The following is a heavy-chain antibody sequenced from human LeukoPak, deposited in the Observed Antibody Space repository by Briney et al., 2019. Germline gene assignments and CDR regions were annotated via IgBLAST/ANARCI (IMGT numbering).Heavy chain of an antibody. Sequence: GGSLRLSCAASGFTFSSYNMNWVRQAPGKGLEWVSSISSSSSYIYYADSVKGRFIISRDNAKNSLYLQMNSLRAEDTAVYYCTRDGFVWFGESDPTNWFDPWGLGTPVTVSS. V-gene: IGHV3-21*01. J-gene: IGHJ5*02. CDR2: ISSSSSYI. CDR1: GFTFSSYN. CDR3: TRDGFVWFGESDPTNWFDP. D-gene: IGHD3-10*01.